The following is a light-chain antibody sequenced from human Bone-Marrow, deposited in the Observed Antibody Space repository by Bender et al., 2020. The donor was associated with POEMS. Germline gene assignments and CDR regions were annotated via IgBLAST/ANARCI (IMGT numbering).Light chain of an antibody. CDR1: SSDVGGYNY. J-gene: IGLJ1*01. Sequence: QSALTQPRSVSGSPGQSVTISCTGGSSDVGGYNYVSWYQQHPGKAPKLMIYDVSKRPSGVPDRFSGSGSGNTASLTISGLQAEDEADYHCCSYAGSHTKVFGTGTKVTVL. CDR2: DVS. CDR3: CSYAGSHTKV. V-gene: IGLV2-11*01.